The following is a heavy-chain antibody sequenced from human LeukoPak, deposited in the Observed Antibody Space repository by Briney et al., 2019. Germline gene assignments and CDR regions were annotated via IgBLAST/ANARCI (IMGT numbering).Heavy chain of an antibody. CDR2: IYYSGST. D-gene: IGHD2-21*01. V-gene: IGHV4-31*03. J-gene: IGHJ4*02. CDR1: GGSISSGGYY. CDR3: ARGSPYFSTDC. Sequence: PSETLSLTCTVSGGSISSGGYYWSWLRQHPGKGLEWIGYIYYSGSTYYNPSLKSRVTISGDTSKNQFSLKLSSVTAADTAVYYCARGSPYFSTDCWGQGTLVTVSS.